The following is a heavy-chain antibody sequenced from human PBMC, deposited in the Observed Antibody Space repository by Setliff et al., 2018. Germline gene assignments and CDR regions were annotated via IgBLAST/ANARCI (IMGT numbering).Heavy chain of an antibody. Sequence: GGSLRLSCAASGFSFNNFEMNWVRQAPGKGLEWVSYISSSSSYIYYADSVKGRFTISRDNAKNSLYLQMNSLRAEDTAVYYCARWGLTADYWGQGTLVTVSS. V-gene: IGHV3-21*05. CDR3: ARWGLTADY. CDR2: ISSSSSYI. D-gene: IGHD3-16*01. CDR1: GFSFNNFE. J-gene: IGHJ4*02.